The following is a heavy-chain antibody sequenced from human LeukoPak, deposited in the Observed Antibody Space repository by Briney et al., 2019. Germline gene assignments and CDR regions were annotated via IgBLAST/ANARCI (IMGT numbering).Heavy chain of an antibody. CDR3: AKDDGVGSSNNWFDP. V-gene: IGHV3-23*01. Sequence: GGSLRLSCAASGLTFSRYGMSWVRQAPGKGLEWVSVISTGGEVTYYADSVKGRFTISRDNSKNEVYMQMNSLRVEDTAVYYCAKDDGVGSSNNWFDPWGQGTLVTISS. CDR2: ISTGGEVT. CDR1: GLTFSRYG. D-gene: IGHD3-3*01. J-gene: IGHJ5*02.